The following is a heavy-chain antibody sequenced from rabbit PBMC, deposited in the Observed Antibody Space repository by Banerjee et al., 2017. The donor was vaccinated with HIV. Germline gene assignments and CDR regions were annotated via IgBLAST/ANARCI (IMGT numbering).Heavy chain of an antibody. V-gene: IGHV1S40*01. D-gene: IGHD5-1*01. Sequence: QSLEESGGDLVKPGASLTLTCTASGFSFSSTSYMCWVRQAPGKELEWIACIYAGGSGGTYYASWAKGRFTISKTSSTTVTLEMTSLTAADTATYFCARVWDLWGQGTLVTVS. CDR1: GFSFSSTSY. J-gene: IGHJ4*01. CDR2: IYAGGSGGT. CDR3: ARVWDL.